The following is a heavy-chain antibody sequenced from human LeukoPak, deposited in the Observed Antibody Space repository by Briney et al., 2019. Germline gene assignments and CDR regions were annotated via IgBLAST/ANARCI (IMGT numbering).Heavy chain of an antibody. D-gene: IGHD5-18*01. V-gene: IGHV3-11*04. CDR1: GFTFSDYY. Sequence: LSCAAXGFTFSDYYKRWLREARGKGVEGVLYIICSRTTIFHPLSVNGPFPIPSDNAHNSLYLQINTLKAEDTAVYYCARYAYSYGIIWFDLWRQGPLLTLPS. CDR2: IICSRTTI. J-gene: IGHJ5*02. CDR3: ARYAYSYGIIWFDL.